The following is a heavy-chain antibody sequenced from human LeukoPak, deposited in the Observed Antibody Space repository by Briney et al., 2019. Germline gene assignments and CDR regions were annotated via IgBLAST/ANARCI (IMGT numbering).Heavy chain of an antibody. V-gene: IGHV3-7*01. CDR2: IKQDGSEK. J-gene: IGHJ4*02. D-gene: IGHD6-13*01. Sequence: PGGSLRLSCAASGFTFSSYWMSWVRQAPGKGLEWVANIKQDGSEKYYVDSVKGRFTISRDNAKNSLYLQMNSLRAEDTAVYYCARDRTPPWQLVGDYWGQGTLVTVSS. CDR1: GFTFSSYW. CDR3: ARDRTPPWQLVGDY.